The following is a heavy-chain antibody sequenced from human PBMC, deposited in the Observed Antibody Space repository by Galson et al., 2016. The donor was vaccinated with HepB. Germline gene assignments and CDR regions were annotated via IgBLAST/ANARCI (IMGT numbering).Heavy chain of an antibody. CDR1: GFTFSSYA. Sequence: SLRLSCAASGFTFSSYAMHWVRQAPGKGLEWVAVISYDGNNKYFAGSVKGRFTISRENSYNTLYLQMKSLGPDDTAVYYRAKAVGGSSVSLPDYWGQGALVTVSS. V-gene: IGHV3-30-3*01. CDR3: AKAVGGSSVSLPDY. CDR2: ISYDGNNK. J-gene: IGHJ4*02. D-gene: IGHD1-26*01.